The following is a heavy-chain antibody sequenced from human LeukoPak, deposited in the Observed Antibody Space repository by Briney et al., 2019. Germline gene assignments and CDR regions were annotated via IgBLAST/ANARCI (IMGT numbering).Heavy chain of an antibody. V-gene: IGHV1-2*06. J-gene: IGHJ3*02. Sequence: ASVKVPCKASGYTFTGYYMHWVRQAPGQGLEWMGRINPNSGGTNYAQKFQGRVTMTRDTSISTAYMELSRLRSDDTAVYYCARRPPPPYCSGGSCYSVGAFDIWGQGTMVTVSS. CDR2: INPNSGGT. D-gene: IGHD2-15*01. CDR1: GYTFTGYY. CDR3: ARRPPPPYCSGGSCYSVGAFDI.